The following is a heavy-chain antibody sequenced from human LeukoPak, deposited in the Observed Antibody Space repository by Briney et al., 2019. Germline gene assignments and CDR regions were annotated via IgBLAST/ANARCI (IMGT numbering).Heavy chain of an antibody. J-gene: IGHJ4*02. Sequence: GASVKVSCKASGYTFTGYYMHWVRQAPGQGLEWMGWINPNSGGTNYAQKFQGRVTMTRDTSISTAYMELSRLRSDDTAVYYCARAHHYYDSSGYYYTYDYWGQGTLVTVSS. D-gene: IGHD3-22*01. V-gene: IGHV1-2*02. CDR3: ARAHHYYDSSGYYYTYDY. CDR1: GYTFTGYY. CDR2: INPNSGGT.